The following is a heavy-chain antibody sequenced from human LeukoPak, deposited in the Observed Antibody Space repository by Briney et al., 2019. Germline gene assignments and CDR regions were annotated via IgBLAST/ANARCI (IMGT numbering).Heavy chain of an antibody. J-gene: IGHJ5*02. Sequence: PSETLSLTCTVSGGSISSSSYYWGWIRQPPGKGLEWIGSIYYSVSTYYNPSLKSRVTISVDTSKNQFSLKLSSVTAADTAVYYCAGKRGSYWFDPWGQGTLVTVSS. CDR3: AGKRGSYWFDP. CDR1: GGSISSSSYY. CDR2: IYYSVST. D-gene: IGHD5-12*01. V-gene: IGHV4-39*01.